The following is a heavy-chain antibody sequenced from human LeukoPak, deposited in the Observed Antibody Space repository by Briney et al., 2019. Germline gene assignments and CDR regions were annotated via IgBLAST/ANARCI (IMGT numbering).Heavy chain of an antibody. CDR3: AKGATYYYDSSGPNPGAFDI. J-gene: IGHJ3*02. D-gene: IGHD3-22*01. V-gene: IGHV3-23*01. CDR1: GFTFSSYA. CDR2: ISGSGGST. Sequence: GGSLRLSCAASGFTFSSYAMSWVRQAPGKGLEWVSAISGSGGSTYYADSVKGRFTISRDNAKNSLYLQMNSLRAEDMALYYCAKGATYYYDSSGPNPGAFDIWGQGTMVTVSS.